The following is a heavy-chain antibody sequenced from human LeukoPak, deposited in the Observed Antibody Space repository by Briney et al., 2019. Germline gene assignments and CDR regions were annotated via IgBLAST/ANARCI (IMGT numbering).Heavy chain of an antibody. V-gene: IGHV1-8*03. CDR3: ARGGWELLPGDYYYYYYMDV. CDR1: GYTFTSYD. D-gene: IGHD1-26*01. J-gene: IGHJ6*03. Sequence: ASVKASCKASGYTFTSYDINWVRQATGRGLEWVGWMNPNSGNTGYAQKFQGRVTITRNTSISTSYMELSSLRAEDTAVYYCARGGWELLPGDYYYYYYMDVWGKGTTVTASS. CDR2: MNPNSGNT.